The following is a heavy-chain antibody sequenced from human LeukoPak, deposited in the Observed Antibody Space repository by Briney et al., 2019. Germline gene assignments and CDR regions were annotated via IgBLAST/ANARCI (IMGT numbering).Heavy chain of an antibody. J-gene: IGHJ5*02. D-gene: IGHD6-6*01. V-gene: IGHV4-34*01. Sequence: SETLSLTCAVYGGSFSGYYWSWIRQPPGKGLEWIGEINHSGSTNYNPSLKSRVTISVDTSKNQFSLKLSSMTAADTAVYYCARKIAAPPCWFDPWGQGTLVTVSS. CDR2: INHSGST. CDR3: ARKIAAPPCWFDP. CDR1: GGSFSGYY.